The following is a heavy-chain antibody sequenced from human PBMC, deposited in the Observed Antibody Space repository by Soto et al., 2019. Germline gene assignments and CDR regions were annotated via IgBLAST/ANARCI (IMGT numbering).Heavy chain of an antibody. CDR1: GGSFSGYY. CDR2: INHSGST. D-gene: IGHD1-1*01. CDR3: AWTHPYYYGTDV. V-gene: IGHV4-34*01. Sequence: QVQLQQWGAGLLKPSETLSLTCAVYGGSFSGYYWSWIRQPPGKGLEWIGEINHSGSTNYNPSLKSRVTLSVDTSKNQFSLKLSSVTAADTAVYYCAWTHPYYYGTDVWGQGTTVTVSS. J-gene: IGHJ6*02.